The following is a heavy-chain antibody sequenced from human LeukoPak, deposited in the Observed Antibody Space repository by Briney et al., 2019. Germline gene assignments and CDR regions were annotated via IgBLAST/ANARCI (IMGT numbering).Heavy chain of an antibody. CDR3: ARDLTTTMVRGVILPFDY. J-gene: IGHJ4*02. CDR1: GFVFSGYW. Sequence: GGSLRLSCAASGFVFSGYWMSWVRQAPGTGLEWVANIKYDGSEKYYVDSVKGRFTISRDNAKNSLYLQMNSLRAEDTAVYYCARDLTTTMVRGVILPFDYWGQGTLVTVSS. CDR2: IKYDGSEK. V-gene: IGHV3-7*01. D-gene: IGHD3-10*01.